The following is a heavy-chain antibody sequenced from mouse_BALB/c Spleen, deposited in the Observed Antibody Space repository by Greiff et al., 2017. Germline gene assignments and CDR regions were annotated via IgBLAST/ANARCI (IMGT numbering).Heavy chain of an antibody. CDR1: GFNIKDYY. J-gene: IGHJ4*01. CDR2: IDPENGNT. Sequence: EVQLQQSGAELVRPGALVKLSCKASGFNIKDYYMHWVKQRPEQGLEWIGWIDPENGNTIYDPKFQGKASITADTSSNTAYLQLSSLTSEDTAVYYCASYGNYGGMDYWGQGTSVTVSS. CDR3: ASYGNYGGMDY. V-gene: IGHV14-1*02. D-gene: IGHD2-1*01.